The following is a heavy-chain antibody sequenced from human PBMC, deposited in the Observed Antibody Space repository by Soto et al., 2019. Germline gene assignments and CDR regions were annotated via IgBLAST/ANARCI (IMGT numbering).Heavy chain of an antibody. D-gene: IGHD4-17*01. J-gene: IGHJ4*02. CDR1: GGAISSSSW. V-gene: IGHV4-4*02. CDR2: IFRSGSP. CDR3: TYGDSGNDY. Sequence: QVQLQESGPGLVKPSGTLSLTCAVSGGAISSSSWWSWVRQPPGKGLEWIGEIFRSGSPNYNPSFKSRVTISVDNSKNQFSLKVNTVTAADTAVYYCTYGDSGNDYWGQGTLVTVSS.